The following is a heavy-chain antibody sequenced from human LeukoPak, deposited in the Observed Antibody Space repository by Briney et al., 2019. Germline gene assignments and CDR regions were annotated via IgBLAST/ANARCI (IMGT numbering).Heavy chain of an antibody. Sequence: SETLSLTCTVSGGSISSYYWSWIRQPAGKGLEWIGRIYTSGSTNYTPSLKSRVTMSVDTSKTQFSLKLSSVAAADTAVYYCARDRGGIAAAGNFDYWGQGTLVTVSS. D-gene: IGHD6-13*01. CDR3: ARDRGGIAAAGNFDY. CDR1: GGSISSYY. V-gene: IGHV4-4*07. J-gene: IGHJ4*02. CDR2: IYTSGST.